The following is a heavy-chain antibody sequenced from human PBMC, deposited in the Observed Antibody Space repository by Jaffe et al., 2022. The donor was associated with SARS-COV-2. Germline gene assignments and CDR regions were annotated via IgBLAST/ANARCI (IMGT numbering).Heavy chain of an antibody. V-gene: IGHV3-7*02. Sequence: EVQLVESGGGSVQPGGSLRLSCAGSGFTFSNYWMSWVRQAPGKGLEWVANIKQDGSETYYVDSVKGRFTISRDNAKNSLFLQMNSLRAEDTAVYYCVRNRGSDFWGQGTLVTVSS. CDR1: GFTFSNYW. CDR2: IKQDGSET. CDR3: VRNRGSDF. J-gene: IGHJ4*02. D-gene: IGHD3-16*01.